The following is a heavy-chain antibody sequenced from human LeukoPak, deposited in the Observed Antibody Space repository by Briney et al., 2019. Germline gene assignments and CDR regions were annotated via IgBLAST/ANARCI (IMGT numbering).Heavy chain of an antibody. D-gene: IGHD6-13*01. CDR2: ISWNSGSI. CDR1: GFTFDDYA. J-gene: IGHJ4*02. V-gene: IGHV3-9*01. Sequence: SLRLSCAASGFTFDDYAMHWVRQAPGKGLEWVSGISWNSGSIGYADSVKGRFTISRDNAKNSLYLQMNSLRAEDTALYYCAKEGEAAAGTFDYWGQGTLVTVSS. CDR3: AKEGEAAAGTFDY.